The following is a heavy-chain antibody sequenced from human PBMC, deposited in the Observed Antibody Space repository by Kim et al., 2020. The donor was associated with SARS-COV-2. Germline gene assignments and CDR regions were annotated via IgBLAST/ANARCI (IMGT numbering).Heavy chain of an antibody. J-gene: IGHJ4*02. V-gene: IGHV1-24*01. Sequence: TSYAQKFQGRVTMTEDTSTDTAYMELSSLRSEDTAVYYCATDRGGWYLDYWGQGTLVTVSS. CDR3: ATDRGGWYLDY. CDR2: T. D-gene: IGHD6-19*01.